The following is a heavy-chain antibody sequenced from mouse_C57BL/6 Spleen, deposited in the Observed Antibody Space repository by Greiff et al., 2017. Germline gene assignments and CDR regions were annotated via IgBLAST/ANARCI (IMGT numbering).Heavy chain of an antibody. V-gene: IGHV10-1*01. CDR2: IRSKSNNYAT. Sequence: EVQLVESGGGLVQPKGSLKLSCAASGFSFNTYAMNWVRQAPGKGLEWVARIRSKSNNYATYYADSVKDRFTISRDDSESMLYLQMNNLKTEDTAMYYCVRQERLRCAMDYWGQGTSVTVSS. D-gene: IGHD2-4*01. CDR3: VRQERLRCAMDY. J-gene: IGHJ4*01. CDR1: GFSFNTYA.